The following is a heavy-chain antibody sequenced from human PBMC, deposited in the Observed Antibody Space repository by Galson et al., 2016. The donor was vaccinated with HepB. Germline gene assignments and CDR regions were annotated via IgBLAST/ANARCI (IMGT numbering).Heavy chain of an antibody. CDR1: GFTFSNYA. V-gene: IGHV3-30-3*01. Sequence: SLRLSCAASGFTFSNYAIHWVRQAPGKGLEWVTLISYDGSNQYYADSVKGRFTISRDNSKNTLYLQMNSLRVEDTAVYYCARDSNAAMVIGRWGSYYFDYWGHGTLVTVSA. CDR3: ARDSNAAMVIGRWGSYYFDY. CDR2: ISYDGSNQ. J-gene: IGHJ4*01. D-gene: IGHD5-18*01.